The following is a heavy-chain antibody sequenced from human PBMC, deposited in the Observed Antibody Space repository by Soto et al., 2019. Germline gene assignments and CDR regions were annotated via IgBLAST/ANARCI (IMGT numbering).Heavy chain of an antibody. CDR3: AGDVTQGLGSSWRDY. V-gene: IGHV3-33*01. J-gene: IGHJ4*02. CDR1: GFTFSNYG. CDR2: IWYDGTNK. Sequence: QVQLVESGGGVVQPGRSLRLSCAASGFTFSNYGMHWVRQAPGKGLEWVAVIWYDGTNKYYADSVKGRFTISRDNSKNTRYRQMSSVSAEHTAVYYCAGDVTQGLGSSWRDYWGQGALVTVST. D-gene: IGHD6-13*01.